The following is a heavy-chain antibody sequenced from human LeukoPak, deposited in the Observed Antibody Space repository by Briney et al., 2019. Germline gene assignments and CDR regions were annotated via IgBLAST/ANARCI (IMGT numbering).Heavy chain of an antibody. Sequence: PGGSLRLSCAASGFTFSSYAMSWVRQAPGQGLEWVAVISYDGSNKYYADSVKGRFTISRDNSKNTLYLQMNSLRAEDTAVYYCARGVYCSSTSCYPDLEYFQHWGQGTLVTVSS. D-gene: IGHD2-2*01. CDR3: ARGVYCSSTSCYPDLEYFQH. CDR2: ISYDGSNK. CDR1: GFTFSSYA. J-gene: IGHJ1*01. V-gene: IGHV3-30*04.